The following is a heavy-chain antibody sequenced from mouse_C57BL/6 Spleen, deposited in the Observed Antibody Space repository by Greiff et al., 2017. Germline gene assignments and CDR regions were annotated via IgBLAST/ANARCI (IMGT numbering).Heavy chain of an antibody. CDR1: GYTFTSYT. J-gene: IGHJ2*01. Sequence: QVQLQQSGAELARPGASVKMSCKASGYTFTSYTMHWVKQRPGQGLEWIGYINPSSGYTKYNQKFKDKATLTADKSSSTCYMQLSSLTSEDSGVYYGASGYYFDYWGQGTTLTVSS. CDR2: INPSSGYT. V-gene: IGHV1-4*01. CDR3: ASGYYFDY.